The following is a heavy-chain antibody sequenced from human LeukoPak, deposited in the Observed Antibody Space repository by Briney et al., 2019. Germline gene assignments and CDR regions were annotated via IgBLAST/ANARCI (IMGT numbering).Heavy chain of an antibody. D-gene: IGHD1-14*01. Sequence: PGGSRRLSCAASGFAFSSYSMNWVRKSPGKGLEWVSSISISSSYIYYADSVKGRFTISRDNAKNSLYLQMNSLRAEDTAVYYCARESGDRNHYYYYYYMDVWGKGTTVTVSS. J-gene: IGHJ6*03. CDR2: ISISSSYI. V-gene: IGHV3-21*01. CDR3: ARESGDRNHYYYYYYMDV. CDR1: GFAFSSYS.